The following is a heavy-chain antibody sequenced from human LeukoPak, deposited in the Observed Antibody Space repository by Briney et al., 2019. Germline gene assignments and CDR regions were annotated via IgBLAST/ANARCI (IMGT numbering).Heavy chain of an antibody. J-gene: IGHJ4*02. CDR3: AKDRIIVGATFFDY. CDR1: GFTFSSYA. CDR2: ISGSGGST. D-gene: IGHD1-26*01. Sequence: GGSLRLSCAASGFTFSSYAMSWVRQAPGKGLEWVSAISGSGGSTYYADSVKGRFTISRDNSKNTLYLQMNSLRAEDTAIYYCAKDRIIVGATFFDYWGQGTLVTVSS. V-gene: IGHV3-23*01.